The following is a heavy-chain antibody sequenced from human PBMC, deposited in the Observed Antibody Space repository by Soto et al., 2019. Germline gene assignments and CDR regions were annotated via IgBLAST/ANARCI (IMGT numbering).Heavy chain of an antibody. V-gene: IGHV1-69*12. CDR2: IIPIFGTA. CDR3: AREGRCDAPDAFDI. Sequence: QVQLVQSGAEVKKPGSSVKVSCKASGGTFSSYAISWVRQAPGQGLEWMGGIIPIFGTANYAQKFQGRVRITVDEPTSTVYMAVGSVRSEDTAEYYCAREGRCDAPDAFDIWGEVTMVAVSS. J-gene: IGHJ3*02. CDR1: GGTFSSYA. D-gene: IGHD2-21*02.